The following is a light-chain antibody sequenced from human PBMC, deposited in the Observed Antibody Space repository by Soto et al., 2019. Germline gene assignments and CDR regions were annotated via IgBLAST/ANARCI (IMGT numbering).Light chain of an antibody. CDR2: AAS. Sequence: DIQMTQSPSSLSASVGDRVTITCRASQTITNYLNWYQQKPGKAPKLLIYAASTLLSGVPARFRGGGSGTDFTLIIDSLQPEDFATYYCQQSYSSPWTFGQGTKVEIK. CDR1: QTITNY. V-gene: IGKV1-39*01. J-gene: IGKJ1*01. CDR3: QQSYSSPWT.